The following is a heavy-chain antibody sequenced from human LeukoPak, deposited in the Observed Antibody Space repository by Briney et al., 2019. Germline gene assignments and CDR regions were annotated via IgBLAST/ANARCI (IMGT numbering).Heavy chain of an antibody. V-gene: IGHV3-48*01. CDR3: TRVSMTYRSDNWFDP. CDR2: ISSTITM. D-gene: IGHD3-10*01. CDR1: AFTCSSVS. Sequence: GRSLRLSCVVSAFTCSSVSMDWVRPAPGRGLEWISYISSTITMYYADSVRGRFTISRDNAKNSLYLQMNSLRVEDTAVYYCTRVSMTYRSDNWFDPWGQGTLVTVSS. J-gene: IGHJ5*02.